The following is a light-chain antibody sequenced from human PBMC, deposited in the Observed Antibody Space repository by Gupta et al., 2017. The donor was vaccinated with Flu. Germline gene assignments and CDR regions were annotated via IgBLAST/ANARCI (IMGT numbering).Light chain of an antibody. CDR3: QQYDTYWT. CDR2: QAS. J-gene: IGKJ1*01. CDR1: QSISSY. Sequence: VGDRVTITCRDSQSISSYLAWYQQKPGKAPKLLIYQASRLDTGVPSRFSGSGSGTEFTLTISSLQPDDFATYYCQQYDTYWTFGQGTKVEIK. V-gene: IGKV1-5*03.